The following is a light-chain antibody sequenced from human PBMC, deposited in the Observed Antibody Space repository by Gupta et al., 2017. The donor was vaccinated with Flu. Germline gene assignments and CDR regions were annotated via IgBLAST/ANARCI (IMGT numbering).Light chain of an antibody. CDR1: NPRRYY. V-gene: IGLV3-19*01. J-gene: IGLJ3*02. CDR2: GKN. CDR3: NSRDSRGIRWL. Sequence: SSELTQDPAVSVALGQTVRITCQGDNPRRYYPSWYQQKPGQAPVLVMYGKNNRPPGIPDRFSGSSSGNTASLTITGAQAEDEADYYCNSRDSRGIRWLFGGGTKVTVL.